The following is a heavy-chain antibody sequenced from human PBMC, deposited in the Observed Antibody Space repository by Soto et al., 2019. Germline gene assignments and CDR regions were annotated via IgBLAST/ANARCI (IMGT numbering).Heavy chain of an antibody. J-gene: IGHJ6*02. V-gene: IGHV1-8*01. Sequence: QVQLVQSGAEVTKPGASVKVSCKASGYTFTTYDINWVRQATGQGLEWLGWMSPNSGATGYAQKFQGRVTMTRDTSISTAYMELSNRRPEDTAMYLCARGVDAGVDVWGQGTTVTVSS. CDR1: GYTFTTYD. D-gene: IGHD1-1*01. CDR2: MSPNSGAT. CDR3: ARGVDAGVDV.